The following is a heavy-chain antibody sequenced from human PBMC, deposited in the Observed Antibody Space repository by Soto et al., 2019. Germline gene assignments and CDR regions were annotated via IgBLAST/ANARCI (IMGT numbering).Heavy chain of an antibody. CDR2: IKSRGSGGTV. V-gene: IGHV3-15*01. CDR1: GFTIINAW. CDR3: ITTYSGTPARPYVDL. D-gene: IGHD1-26*01. Sequence: LRLSCAASGFTIINAWMSWFRQAPEKGPEWVGRIKSRGSGGTVDYAAPVKGRFTISRDDSKNMLYLQMNSLKIEDTAVYYCITTYSGTPARPYVDLWGQGTAVTVSS. J-gene: IGHJ4*02.